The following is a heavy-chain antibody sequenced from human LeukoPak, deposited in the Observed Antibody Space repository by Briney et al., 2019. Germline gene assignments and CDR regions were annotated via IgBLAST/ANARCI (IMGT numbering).Heavy chain of an antibody. CDR3: ARVFTIFGVVRQDYMDV. CDR1: GYTFTSYG. V-gene: IGHV1-18*01. J-gene: IGHJ6*03. CDR2: ISAYNGNT. D-gene: IGHD3-3*01. Sequence: ASVKVSCKASGYTFTSYGISWVRQAPGQGLEWIGWISAYNGNTNYAQKLQGRVTMTTDTSTSTAYMELRSLRSDDTAVYYCARVFTIFGVVRQDYMDVWGKATTVTVS.